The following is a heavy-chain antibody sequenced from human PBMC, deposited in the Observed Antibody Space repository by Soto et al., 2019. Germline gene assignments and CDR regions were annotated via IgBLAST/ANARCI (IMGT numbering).Heavy chain of an antibody. D-gene: IGHD1-1*01. CDR1: GYSFTNYY. V-gene: IGHV1-46*01. CDR2: INPSDGST. Sequence: ASVKVSCKASGYSFTNYYVHGVRQAPGQGLEWTGIINPSDGSTRYAQKFQGRVTMTRDTSTSTVYMVLSSLRSEDTAVYYCARGRGTSGTFDYWGQGTLVTVSS. CDR3: ARGRGTSGTFDY. J-gene: IGHJ4*02.